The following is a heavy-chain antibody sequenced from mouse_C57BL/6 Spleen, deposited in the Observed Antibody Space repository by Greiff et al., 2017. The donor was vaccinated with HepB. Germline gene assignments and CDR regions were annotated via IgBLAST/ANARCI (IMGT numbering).Heavy chain of an antibody. CDR1: GYTFTNYW. V-gene: IGHV1-63*01. D-gene: IGHD4-1*02. J-gene: IGHJ1*03. CDR3: ARSGPATELYWYFDV. CDR2: IYPGGGYT. Sequence: QVHVKQSGAELVRPGTSVKMSCKASGYTFTNYWIGWAKQRPGHGLEWIGDIYPGGGYTNYNEKFKGKATLTADKSSSTAYMQFSSLTSEDSAIYYCARSGPATELYWYFDVWGTGTTVTVSS.